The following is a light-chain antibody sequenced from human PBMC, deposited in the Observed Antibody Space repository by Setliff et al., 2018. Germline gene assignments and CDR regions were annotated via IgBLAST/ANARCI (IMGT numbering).Light chain of an antibody. Sequence: QSVLTQPRSVSGSPGQSVAISCTGTSSDVGGYNYVSWCQQHPGKAPKLMIYDVSKRPSGVPDRFSGSKSGNTASLTISGLQAEDEADYYCCSYAGSYTYVFGTGTKGTV. CDR2: DVS. J-gene: IGLJ1*01. CDR3: CSYAGSYTYV. CDR1: SSDVGGYNY. V-gene: IGLV2-11*01.